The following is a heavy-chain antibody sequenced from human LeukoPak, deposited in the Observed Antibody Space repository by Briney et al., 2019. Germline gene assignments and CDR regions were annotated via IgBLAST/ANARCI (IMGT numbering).Heavy chain of an antibody. Sequence: PSQTLSLTCTVSGGSISSGGYYWSWLRQHPGKGLEWIGYIYYSGSTYYNPSLKSRVTISVDTSKNQFSLKLSSVTAADTAVYYCARFGATVTTVDYWGQGTLVTVSS. V-gene: IGHV4-31*03. CDR3: ARFGATVTTVDY. J-gene: IGHJ4*02. CDR1: GGSISSGGYY. D-gene: IGHD4-17*01. CDR2: IYYSGST.